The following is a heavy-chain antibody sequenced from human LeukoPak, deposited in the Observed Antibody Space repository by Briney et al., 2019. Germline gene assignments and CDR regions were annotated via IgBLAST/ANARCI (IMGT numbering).Heavy chain of an antibody. J-gene: IGHJ2*01. CDR1: GLNFNDYD. Sequence: GGSLRLSCAASGLNFNDYDMDWVRQAPGKGPEWVAAIWDDGSNKYYAESVKGRFTISRDSSKNMLYLQMNSLRVEDTAVYYCARERGGQDWDFDLWGRGTLVTVSS. V-gene: IGHV3-33*01. D-gene: IGHD3-10*01. CDR2: IWDDGSNK. CDR3: ARERGGQDWDFDL.